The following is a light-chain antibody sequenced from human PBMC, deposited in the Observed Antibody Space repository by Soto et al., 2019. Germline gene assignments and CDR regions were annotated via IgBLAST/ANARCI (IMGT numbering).Light chain of an antibody. CDR1: SGHNTYA. Sequence: QSVLTQSPSASASLGASVKLTCTLSSGHNTYAIAWHQQHPETGTRYLLKLNSDGSQTKGDVIPERFSGSSSGAEPYLTISSLHSEDEADYHWQTWGNGFQLFGGGTKLTVL. CDR3: QTWGNGFQL. CDR2: LNSDGSQ. J-gene: IGLJ2*01. V-gene: IGLV4-69*01.